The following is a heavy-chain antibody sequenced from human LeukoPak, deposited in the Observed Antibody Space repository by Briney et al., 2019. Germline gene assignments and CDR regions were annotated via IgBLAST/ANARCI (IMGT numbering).Heavy chain of an antibody. Sequence: PSETLSLTCTVSGGSISSYYWSWIRQPPGKGLEWIGYIYYSGSTNYNPSLKSRVTISVDTSKNQFSLRLSSVTAADTAVYYCARAGRRGYSYDFDYWGQGTLVTVSS. J-gene: IGHJ4*02. V-gene: IGHV4-59*01. CDR3: ARAGRRGYSYDFDY. D-gene: IGHD5-18*01. CDR1: GGSISSYY. CDR2: IYYSGST.